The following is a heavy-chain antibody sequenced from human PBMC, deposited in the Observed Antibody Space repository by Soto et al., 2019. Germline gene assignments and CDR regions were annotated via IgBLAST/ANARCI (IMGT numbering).Heavy chain of an antibody. J-gene: IGHJ5*02. V-gene: IGHV3-23*01. Sequence: EGQLLESGGGLVQPGGSLRLSCAASGFTFRTYAMSWVRQAPGKGLEWVSAISGSSGSTYYADSVKGRFTISRDNSKNTLYMQMNSLRAEDTAVYYCAKGNGVNWFAPWGQGTLVTVSS. CDR2: ISGSSGST. D-gene: IGHD2-8*01. CDR3: AKGNGVNWFAP. CDR1: GFTFRTYA.